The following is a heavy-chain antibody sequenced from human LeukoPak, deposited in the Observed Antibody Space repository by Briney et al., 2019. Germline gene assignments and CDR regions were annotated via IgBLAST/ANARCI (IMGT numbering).Heavy chain of an antibody. V-gene: IGHV3-48*03. CDR3: ARRSGRRYEY. CDR2: ISGGGEST. D-gene: IGHD5-24*01. CDR1: GFTFRSYE. J-gene: IGHJ4*02. Sequence: PGGSLRLSCAASGFTFRSYEMNWFRHAPGRGLEWVSHISGGGESTVYPDAVKSRFTISRDNAKNSLYLQMNSLRVEDTGVYYCARRSGRRYEYWGQGVLVTVSP.